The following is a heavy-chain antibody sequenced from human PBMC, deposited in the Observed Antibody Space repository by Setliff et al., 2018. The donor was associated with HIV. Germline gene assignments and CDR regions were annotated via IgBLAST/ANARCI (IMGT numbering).Heavy chain of an antibody. CDR2: VHTSGSS. D-gene: IGHD3-22*01. V-gene: IGHV4-59*08. Sequence: SETLSLTCTVSGGSISSYYWSWIRQSPRWGLEWIGYVHTSGSSNYDLSLKSRATISVDTSKNQFSLKLSSVTAADTAVYYCARHGSSGYYSHDAFDIWGQGTMVTVSS. J-gene: IGHJ3*02. CDR1: GGSISSYY. CDR3: ARHGSSGYYSHDAFDI.